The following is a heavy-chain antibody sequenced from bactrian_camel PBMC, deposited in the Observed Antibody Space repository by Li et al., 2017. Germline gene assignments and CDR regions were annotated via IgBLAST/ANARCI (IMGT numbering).Heavy chain of an antibody. CDR3: AAGTRIIVGDYCDGITD. D-gene: IGHD3*01. V-gene: IGHV3S66*01. J-gene: IGHJ4*01. CDR1: GYMFSVWC. CDR2: VSSRDKT. Sequence: VQLVESGGGSVQAGGSLRLSCQASGYMFSVWCMAWFRQAPGKEREGVASVSSRDKTYYADSVKGRFTTSRDNAKNIIYLQMSSLTPDDTAMYYCAAGTRIIVGDYCDGITDWGQGTQVTVS.